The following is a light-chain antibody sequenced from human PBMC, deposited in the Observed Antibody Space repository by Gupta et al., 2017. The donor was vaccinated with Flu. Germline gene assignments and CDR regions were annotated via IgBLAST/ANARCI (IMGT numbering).Light chain of an antibody. CDR3: QHYDNLVFT. CDR1: QDIGIS. V-gene: IGKV1-33*01. J-gene: IGKJ3*01. CDR2: DVS. Sequence: GDRVTITCQASQDIGISLNWYQQKPGKAPSLLIYDVSNLQTGVPSRFSGSGSGTDFTFTISSLQPEDFATYYCQHYDNLVFTFGTGTKVDVK.